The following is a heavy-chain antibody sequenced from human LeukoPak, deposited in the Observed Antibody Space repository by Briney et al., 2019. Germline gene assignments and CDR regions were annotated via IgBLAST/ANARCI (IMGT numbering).Heavy chain of an antibody. CDR2: TSSDLNVK. CDR1: GFTFRNYV. Sequence: GGSLRLSCAASGFTFRNYVIHWVRQAPGKGLEWVAVTSSDLNVKLYADSVKGRFTISRDNSRSTLYLQMNSLRPEDTAIYYCAREGYYGSGSPPSLYFDYWGQGTLATVSS. V-gene: IGHV3-30-3*01. CDR3: AREGYYGSGSPPSLYFDY. J-gene: IGHJ4*02. D-gene: IGHD3-10*01.